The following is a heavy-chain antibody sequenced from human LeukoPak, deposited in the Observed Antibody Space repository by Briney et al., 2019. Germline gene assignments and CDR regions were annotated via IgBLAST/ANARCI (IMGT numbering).Heavy chain of an antibody. CDR1: GGTFISYA. Sequence: GASVKVSCKASGGTFISYAISWVRQAPGQGLEWMGGIIPIFGTANYAQKFQGRVTITRNTSISTAYMELSSLRSEDTAVYYCARAPPNRYCSGGSCGHWFDPWGQGTLVTVSS. V-gene: IGHV1-69*05. J-gene: IGHJ5*02. CDR3: ARAPPNRYCSGGSCGHWFDP. D-gene: IGHD2-15*01. CDR2: IIPIFGTA.